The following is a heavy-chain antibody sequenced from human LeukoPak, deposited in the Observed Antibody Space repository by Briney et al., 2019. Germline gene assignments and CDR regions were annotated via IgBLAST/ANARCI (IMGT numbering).Heavy chain of an antibody. CDR2: INHSGST. CDR3: AREGRTFDI. V-gene: IGHV4-34*01. CDR1: GGSFSGYY. Sequence: PSETLSLTCAVYGGSFSGYYWSWIRQPPGKGLEWIGEINHSGSTNYNPSLKSRVTISVDTSKNQFSLKLSYVTAADTAVYYCAREGRTFDIWGQGTMVTVSS. J-gene: IGHJ3*02.